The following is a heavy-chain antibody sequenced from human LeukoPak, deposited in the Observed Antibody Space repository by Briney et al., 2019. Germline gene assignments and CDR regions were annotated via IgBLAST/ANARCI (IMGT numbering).Heavy chain of an antibody. D-gene: IGHD3-22*01. CDR2: IKQDGSEK. CDR3: ARGYYYDRSGYYCDF. J-gene: IGHJ4*02. Sequence: PGGSLGLSCEASGFTFSSYWMSWVRQAPGKGPEWVANIKQDGSEKYYVDSVKGRFTISRDNAKKSLYLQMNSLRAEDTAVYYCARGYYYDRSGYYCDFWGQGTLVTVSS. V-gene: IGHV3-7*04. CDR1: GFTFSSYW.